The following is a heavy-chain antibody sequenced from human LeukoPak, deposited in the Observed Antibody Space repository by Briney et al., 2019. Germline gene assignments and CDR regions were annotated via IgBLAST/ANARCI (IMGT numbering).Heavy chain of an antibody. D-gene: IGHD3-22*01. CDR1: GGTFSSYA. CDR2: IIPIFGTA. J-gene: IGHJ4*02. CDR3: ARAGLRLDYYDSSGYYWDY. V-gene: IGHV1-69*05. Sequence: ASVKVSCKASGGTFSSYAISWVRQAPGQGLEWMGRIIPIFGTANYAQKFQGRVTITTDESTSTAYMELSSLRSEDTAVYYCARAGLRLDYYDSSGYYWDYWGQGTLVTVSS.